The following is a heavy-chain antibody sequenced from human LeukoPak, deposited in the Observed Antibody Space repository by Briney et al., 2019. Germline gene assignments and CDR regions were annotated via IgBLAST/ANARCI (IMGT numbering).Heavy chain of an antibody. D-gene: IGHD3-3*01. Sequence: SETLSLTCAVYGGSFSGYYWGWIRQPPGKGLEWIGSIYHSGSTYYNPSLKSRVTISVDTSKNQFSLKLSSVTAADTAVYYCARDNNLGDFWSGYHAFDIWGQGTMVTVSS. V-gene: IGHV4-38-2*02. CDR1: GGSFSGYY. CDR2: IYHSGST. CDR3: ARDNNLGDFWSGYHAFDI. J-gene: IGHJ3*02.